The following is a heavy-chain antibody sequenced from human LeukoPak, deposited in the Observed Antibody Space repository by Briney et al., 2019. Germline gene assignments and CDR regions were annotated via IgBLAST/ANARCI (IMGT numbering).Heavy chain of an antibody. Sequence: GGSLRLSCTASGFTFGDYAMSWVRQAPGEGLEWVSAISGSGGSTYYADSVKGRFTISRDNSKNTLYLQMNSLRAEDTAVYYCAKVKGYDILTGLIDYWGQGTLVTVSS. CDR3: AKVKGYDILTGLIDY. CDR1: GFTFGDYA. D-gene: IGHD3-9*01. V-gene: IGHV3-23*01. CDR2: ISGSGGST. J-gene: IGHJ4*02.